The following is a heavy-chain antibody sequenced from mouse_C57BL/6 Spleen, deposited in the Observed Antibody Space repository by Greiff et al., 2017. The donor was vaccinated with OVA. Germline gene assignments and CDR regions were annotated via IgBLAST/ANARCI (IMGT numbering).Heavy chain of an antibody. CDR1: GYTFTSYW. D-gene: IGHD1-1*01. Sequence: QVQLQQPGAELVRPGSSVKLSCKASGYTFTSYWMHWVKQRPIQGLEWIGNIDPSDSETHYNQKFKDKATLTVDKSSSTAYMKLSSLTSEDSAVYYCARSSDYYGSSYFDYWGQGTTLTVSS. J-gene: IGHJ2*01. V-gene: IGHV1-52*01. CDR3: ARSSDYYGSSYFDY. CDR2: IDPSDSET.